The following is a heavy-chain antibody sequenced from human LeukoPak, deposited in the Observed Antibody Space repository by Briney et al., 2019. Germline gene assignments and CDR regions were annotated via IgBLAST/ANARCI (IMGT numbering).Heavy chain of an antibody. J-gene: IGHJ3*02. D-gene: IGHD3-22*01. Sequence: SETLSLTCTVSGGSISSYYWSWIRQPPGKGLEWIGYIYYSGSTNYNPSLKGRVTISVDTSKNQFSLKLSSVTAADTAVYYCARVGYYYDSSGYYLDAFDIWGQGTMVTVSS. CDR3: ARVGYYYDSSGYYLDAFDI. V-gene: IGHV4-59*01. CDR2: IYYSGST. CDR1: GGSISSYY.